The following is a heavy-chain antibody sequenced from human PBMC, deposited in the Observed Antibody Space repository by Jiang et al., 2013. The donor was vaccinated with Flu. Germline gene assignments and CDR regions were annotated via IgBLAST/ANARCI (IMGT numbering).Heavy chain of an antibody. CDR2: IIPIFGTA. CDR3: ARVSRGGPNVDTAMVFDY. J-gene: IGHJ4*02. V-gene: IGHV1-69*06. Sequence: SGAEVKKPGSSVKVSCKASGGTFSSYAISWVRQAPGQGLEWMGGIIPIFGTANYAQKFQGRVTITADKSTSTAYMELSSLRSEDTAVYYCARVSRGGPNVDTAMVFDYWGQGTLVTVSS. D-gene: IGHD5-18*01. CDR1: GGTFSSYA.